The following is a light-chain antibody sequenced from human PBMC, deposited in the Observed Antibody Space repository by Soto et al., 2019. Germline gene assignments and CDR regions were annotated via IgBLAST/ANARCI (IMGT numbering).Light chain of an antibody. Sequence: IVLTQSPGTLSLSPGERATVFCRASQSVYSSYLAWFQQKPGQAPRLLIYGASRRATGIPDRFSGSGSGTDFTLTITRLEPEDFAVYYCHQYDSSSWTFGQGTKVEI. CDR3: HQYDSSSWT. J-gene: IGKJ1*01. V-gene: IGKV3-20*01. CDR1: QSVYSSY. CDR2: GAS.